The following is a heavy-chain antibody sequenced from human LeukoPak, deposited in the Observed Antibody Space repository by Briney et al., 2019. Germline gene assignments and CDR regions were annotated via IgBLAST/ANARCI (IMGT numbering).Heavy chain of an antibody. CDR1: GYTFTSYY. CDR3: ARFPETDCSSTSCHIPFDY. D-gene: IGHD2-2*02. V-gene: IGHV1-46*01. J-gene: IGHJ4*02. Sequence: GASVKVSCKASGYTFTSYYMHWVRQAPGQGLEWMGIINPSGGSTSYAQKFQGRVTMTRDTSTSTVYMELSSLRSEDTAVYYCARFPETDCSSTSCHIPFDYWGQGTLVTVSS. CDR2: INPSGGST.